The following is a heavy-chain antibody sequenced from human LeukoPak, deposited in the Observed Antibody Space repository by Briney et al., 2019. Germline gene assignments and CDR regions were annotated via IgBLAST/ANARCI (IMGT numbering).Heavy chain of an antibody. CDR2: INAGNGNT. V-gene: IGHV1-3*01. Sequence: ASVKVSCKASGYTFTSYAMHWVRQAPGQRLEWMGWINAGNGNTKYSQKFQGRVTITRDTSASTAYMELSSLRSEDTAVYYCARRPIVGATSYFDYWGQGTLVTVSS. CDR3: ARRPIVGATSYFDY. CDR1: GYTFTSYA. D-gene: IGHD1-26*01. J-gene: IGHJ4*02.